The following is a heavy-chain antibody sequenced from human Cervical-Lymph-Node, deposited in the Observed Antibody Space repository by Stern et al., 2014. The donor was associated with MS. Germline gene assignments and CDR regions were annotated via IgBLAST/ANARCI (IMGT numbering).Heavy chain of an antibody. V-gene: IGHV5-51*03. CDR2: IYPVDSYK. J-gene: IGHJ4*02. Sequence: EVQLVQSGAEVKKPGESLKISCKASGYSFTRYWIGWVRQMPGKGLEWMGIIYPVDSYKRYSASFQGQVTISADNSISTASLQWNSLKAADTAMYYCARRGDGYSGADYWGQGTLVTVSS. CDR1: GYSFTRYW. D-gene: IGHD5-24*01. CDR3: ARRGDGYSGADY.